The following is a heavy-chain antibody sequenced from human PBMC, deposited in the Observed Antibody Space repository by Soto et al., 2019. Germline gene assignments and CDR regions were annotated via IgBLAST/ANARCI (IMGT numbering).Heavy chain of an antibody. J-gene: IGHJ3*02. CDR1: GFTFSGYG. Sequence: PGGSLRLSCAASGFTFSGYGMHWVRQAPGKGLEWVAAISNDGRTKYYADSVKGRFTISRDNSKNTLYLQMNSLRAEDTAVYYCAKDYVSNDAFDIWGQGTMVTVSS. D-gene: IGHD3-16*01. CDR3: AKDYVSNDAFDI. CDR2: ISNDGRTK. V-gene: IGHV3-30*18.